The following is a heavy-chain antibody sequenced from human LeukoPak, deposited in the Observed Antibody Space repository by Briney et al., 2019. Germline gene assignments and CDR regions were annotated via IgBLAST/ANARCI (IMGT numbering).Heavy chain of an antibody. J-gene: IGHJ4*02. D-gene: IGHD4-17*01. V-gene: IGHV3-21*01. CDR1: GFTFSTYN. Sequence: GGSLRLSCAASGFTFSTYNMNWVRQAPGKGLEWVSSITSSSSYTFYADSVKGRFTISRDNAKSSLYLQMNSLRAEDTAVYYCARAFYGDPTIDYWGQGTLVTVSS. CDR2: ITSSSSYT. CDR3: ARAFYGDPTIDY.